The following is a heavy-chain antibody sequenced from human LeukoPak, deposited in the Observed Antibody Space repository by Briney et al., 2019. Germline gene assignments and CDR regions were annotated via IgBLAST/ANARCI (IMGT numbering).Heavy chain of an antibody. Sequence: ASVKVSCKASGYTFTSYDISWVRQATGQGLEWMGWMNPNSGNTGYAQKFQGRVTMTRNTSISTAYMELSSLRSEDTAVYYCAREPYYYDSSGYHGAFDIWGQGTMVTVSS. CDR2: MNPNSGNT. CDR3: AREPYYYDSSGYHGAFDI. V-gene: IGHV1-8*01. J-gene: IGHJ3*02. D-gene: IGHD3-22*01. CDR1: GYTFTSYD.